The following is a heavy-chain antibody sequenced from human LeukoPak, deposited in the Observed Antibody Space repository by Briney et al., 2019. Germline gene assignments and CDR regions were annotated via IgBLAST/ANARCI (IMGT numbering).Heavy chain of an antibody. D-gene: IGHD2-8*02. J-gene: IGHJ4*02. CDR2: IFPSGGDN. V-gene: IGHV3-23*01. Sequence: GGSLRLSCSASGFTFSTFAMMWLGQPPGKGLEGVASIFPSGGDNPYEDPGRVPFTISRSNPKSHLSLKMNRLRAEDTAIYYCATYRQVLLPFESWGQGTLVTVSS. CDR3: ATYRQVLLPFES. CDR1: GFTFSTFA.